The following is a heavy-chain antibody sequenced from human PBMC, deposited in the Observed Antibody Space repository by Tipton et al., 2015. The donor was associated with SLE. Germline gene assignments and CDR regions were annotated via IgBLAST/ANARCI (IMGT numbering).Heavy chain of an antibody. J-gene: IGHJ3*02. CDR3: ARRNSESGAFDM. CDR2: ISGSDGSK. V-gene: IGHV3-23*01. Sequence: SLRLSCAASRFTFSTYGMRWVRQSPEKGLEWVSSISGSDGSKDYADSVKGRFTISRDNSKNTLYLQMNSLRAEDTAVYYCARRNSESGAFDMWGQGTLVTVSS. D-gene: IGHD3-10*01. CDR1: RFTFSTYG.